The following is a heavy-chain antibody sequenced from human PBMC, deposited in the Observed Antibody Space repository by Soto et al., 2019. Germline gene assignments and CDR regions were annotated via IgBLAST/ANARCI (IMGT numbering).Heavy chain of an antibody. CDR2: IYYIGAH. D-gene: IGHD1-7*01. V-gene: IGHV4-59*02. CDR3: ARTPETRDWLDP. J-gene: IGHJ5*02. CDR1: GASVSSYY. Sequence: SETLSLTCSVSGASVSSYYWSWVRQPPGKGLEWIGYIYYIGAHNYNPSLKSRVTISVDTSKNQFSLKLTSVTAADTAVYYCARTPETRDWLDPWGQGTLVTVSS.